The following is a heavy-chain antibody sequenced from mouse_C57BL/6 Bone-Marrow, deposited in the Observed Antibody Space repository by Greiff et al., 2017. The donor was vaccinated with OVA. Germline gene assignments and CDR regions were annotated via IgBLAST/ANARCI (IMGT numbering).Heavy chain of an antibody. CDR1: GYPFPSSG. CDR2: IYPRSGNT. Sequence: VQLQQSGAELARPGASVKLSCKASGYPFPSSGISWVKQRTGQGLEWIGEIYPRSGNTYYNEKFKGKATLTADKSSSTAYMELRSLTSEDAAVYFCARYGNYPFAYWGQGTLVTVSA. CDR3: ARYGNYPFAY. J-gene: IGHJ3*01. D-gene: IGHD2-1*01. V-gene: IGHV1-81*01.